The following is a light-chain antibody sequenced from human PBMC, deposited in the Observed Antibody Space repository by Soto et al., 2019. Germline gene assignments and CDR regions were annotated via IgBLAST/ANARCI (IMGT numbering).Light chain of an antibody. CDR1: SSDVGGYNY. V-gene: IGLV2-14*01. CDR3: SSYTSSSTYV. CDR2: DVS. Sequence: QSALTQPASVSGSPGQSITISCTGTSSDVGGYNYVSWYQQHPGKAPQLMIYDVSNRPSGVSNRFSGSKSGNTASLTISGLQAEYEADYYCSSYTSSSTYVFGTRTKVTVL. J-gene: IGLJ1*01.